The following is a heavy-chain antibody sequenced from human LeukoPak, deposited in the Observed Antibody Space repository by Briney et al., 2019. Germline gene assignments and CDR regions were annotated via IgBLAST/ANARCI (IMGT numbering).Heavy chain of an antibody. D-gene: IGHD6-13*01. J-gene: IGHJ4*02. CDR1: GFTFSSYG. V-gene: IGHV3-30*02. Sequence: GGSLRLSCAASGFTFSSYGMHWVRQAPGKGLEWVAFIRYDGSNKYYADSVKGRLTISRDNSKNTLYLQMNSLRAEDTAVYYCAKEALGVYDYWAREPWSPSPQ. CDR3: AKEALGVYDY. CDR2: IRYDGSNK.